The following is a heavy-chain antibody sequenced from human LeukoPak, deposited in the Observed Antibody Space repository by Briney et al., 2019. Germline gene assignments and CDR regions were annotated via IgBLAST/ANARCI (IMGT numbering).Heavy chain of an antibody. CDR2: IPSGGGT. V-gene: IGHV3-23*01. D-gene: IGHD3-9*01. Sequence: GGSLRLSCAASGFTFSTYGMSWVRQAPGKGLQWVSTIPSGGGTYYADSVKGRFTISRDNSKNTLYLQMNSLQSEDTAVYYCANLLRYFDQNDYWGQGTLVTVSS. CDR1: GFTFSTYG. J-gene: IGHJ4*02. CDR3: ANLLRYFDQNDY.